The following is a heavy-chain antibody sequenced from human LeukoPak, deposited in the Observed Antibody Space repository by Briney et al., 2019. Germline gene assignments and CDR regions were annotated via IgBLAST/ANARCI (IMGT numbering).Heavy chain of an antibody. D-gene: IGHD4-17*01. CDR2: IKQDGSEK. J-gene: IGHJ4*02. Sequence: GGSLRLSCAAFGFTFSSYWMGWVRQAPGKGLEWVANIKQDGSEKYYVDSVKGRFTISRDNAKNSLYLQMNSLGAEDTAVYYCAREVSYGDYELGYWGQGTLVTVSS. V-gene: IGHV3-7*03. CDR1: GFTFSSYW. CDR3: AREVSYGDYELGY.